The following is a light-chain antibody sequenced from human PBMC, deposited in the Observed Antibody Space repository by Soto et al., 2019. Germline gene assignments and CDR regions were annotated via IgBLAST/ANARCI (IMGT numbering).Light chain of an antibody. Sequence: DIQMTQSPSSLSASVGYIFTITCRASQGISNYLAWYQQKPGKVPKLLIYAASTLQSGVPSRFSGSGSGTDFTLTINSLQPEDFAAYYCQQTYNTPWTFGRGTKVDIK. V-gene: IGKV1-27*01. J-gene: IGKJ1*01. CDR3: QQTYNTPWT. CDR1: QGISNY. CDR2: AAS.